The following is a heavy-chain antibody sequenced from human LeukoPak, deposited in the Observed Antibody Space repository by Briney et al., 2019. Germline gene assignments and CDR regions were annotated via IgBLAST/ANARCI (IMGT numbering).Heavy chain of an antibody. CDR3: ARVLGYSSSWYYYGMDV. CDR1: GFTFSSYG. V-gene: IGHV3-21*01. Sequence: GRSLRLSCAASGFTFSSYGMHWVRQAPGKGLEWVSSISSSSSYIYYADSVKGRFTISRDNAKNSLYLQMNSLRAEDTAVYYCARVLGYSSSWYYYGMDVWGQGTTVTVSS. J-gene: IGHJ6*02. D-gene: IGHD6-13*01. CDR2: ISSSSSYI.